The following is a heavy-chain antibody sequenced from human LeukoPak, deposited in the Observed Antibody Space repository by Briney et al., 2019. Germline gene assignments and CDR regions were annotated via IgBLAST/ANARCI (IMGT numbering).Heavy chain of an antibody. J-gene: IGHJ6*03. D-gene: IGHD2-2*01. Sequence: PSETLSLTCTVSGGSISSSTYYWGWIRQPPGKGLEWIGSIYYSGRTYYNPSLKGRVTISVDTSKNQFSLKLTSVTAADTALYYCARGVIPAAIIYYYYMDVWGKGTTVTISS. V-gene: IGHV4-39*01. CDR3: ARGVIPAAIIYYYYMDV. CDR1: GGSISSSTYY. CDR2: IYYSGRT.